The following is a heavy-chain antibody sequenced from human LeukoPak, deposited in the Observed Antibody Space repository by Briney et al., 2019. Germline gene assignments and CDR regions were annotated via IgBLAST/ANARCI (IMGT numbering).Heavy chain of an antibody. CDR1: GGSISSYY. J-gene: IGHJ6*03. CDR3: ARTTTARGTYYMDV. Sequence: PSEPLSLTCTVSGGSISSYYWSWIRQPPGKGLEWIGYIYYSGSTNYNPSLKSRVTISVDTSKNRFSLKLRSVTAADTAVYYCARTTTARGTYYMDVWGKGTTVTVSS. D-gene: IGHD3-10*01. V-gene: IGHV4-59*01. CDR2: IYYSGST.